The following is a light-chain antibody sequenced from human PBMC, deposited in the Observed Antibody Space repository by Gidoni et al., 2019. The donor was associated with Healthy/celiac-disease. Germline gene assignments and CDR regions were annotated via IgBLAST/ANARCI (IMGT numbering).Light chain of an antibody. CDR2: KAS. J-gene: IGKJ1*01. V-gene: IGKV1-5*03. CDR3: QHSRT. Sequence: DIQMTQSPSTLSASVGDRVTITCRASQSISSWLAWYQQKPGKAPKLLIYKASSLESGVPSRFSGSGSGTEFTLTISSLQPDDFATYYCQHSRTFGQXTKVEIK. CDR1: QSISSW.